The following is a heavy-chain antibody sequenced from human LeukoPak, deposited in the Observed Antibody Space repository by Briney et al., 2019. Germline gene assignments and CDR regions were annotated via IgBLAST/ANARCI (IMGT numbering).Heavy chain of an antibody. CDR1: GFTVINNY. V-gene: IGHV3-53*01. CDR2: IYAAGET. D-gene: IGHD2-2*01. CDR3: TRDPTSEGRRDY. Sequence: GGSLRLSCAASGFTVINNYMSWVRQAPGKGLEWVSVIYAAGETYYADSVKGRFTISRDNSKNTLYPQMNSLRADDTAVYYCTRDPTSEGRRDYWGQGTLVTVSS. J-gene: IGHJ4*02.